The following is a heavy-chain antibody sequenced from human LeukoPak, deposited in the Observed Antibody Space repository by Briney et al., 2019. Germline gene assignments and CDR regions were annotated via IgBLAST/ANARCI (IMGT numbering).Heavy chain of an antibody. CDR3: ARGRDDFWSGYPFY. CDR2: ISSSSSTI. J-gene: IGHJ4*02. Sequence: GGSLRLSCAASGFTFSSYSMNWVRQAPGKGLEWVSYISSSSSTIYYADSVKGRFTISRDNSKNTLYLQMNSLRAEDTAVYYCARGRDDFWSGYPFYWGQGTLVTVSS. D-gene: IGHD3-3*01. CDR1: GFTFSSYS. V-gene: IGHV3-48*01.